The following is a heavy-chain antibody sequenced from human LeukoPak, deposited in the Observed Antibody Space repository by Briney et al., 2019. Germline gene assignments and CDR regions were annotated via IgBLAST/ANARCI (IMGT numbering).Heavy chain of an antibody. J-gene: IGHJ4*02. CDR2: INHSGST. CDR1: GGSFSGYY. V-gene: IGHV4-34*01. D-gene: IGHD6-13*01. CDR3: ARGPHIWSSSWYPPDY. Sequence: SETLSLTCAVYGGSFSGYYWSWIRQPPGKGLEWIGEINHSGSTNYNPSLKSRVTISVDTSKNQFSLKLSSVTAADTAVYYCARGPHIWSSSWYPPDYWGQGTLVTVSS.